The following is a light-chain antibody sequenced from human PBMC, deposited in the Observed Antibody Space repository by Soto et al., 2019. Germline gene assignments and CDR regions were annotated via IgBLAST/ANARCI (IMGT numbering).Light chain of an antibody. Sequence: DIHMTHSPSSVSASLVDRVTITCRASQGISSYLAWYQQKPGKAPKLLIYAASTLQSGVPSRFSGSGSGTEFTLTISSLQPEDFATYYCQQLNSYLALTFGGGTKVDIK. CDR3: QQLNSYLALT. CDR1: QGISSY. J-gene: IGKJ4*01. CDR2: AAS. V-gene: IGKV1-9*01.